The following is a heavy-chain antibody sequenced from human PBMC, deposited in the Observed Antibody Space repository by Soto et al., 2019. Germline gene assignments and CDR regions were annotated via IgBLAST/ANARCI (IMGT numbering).Heavy chain of an antibody. CDR2: INSDGSST. V-gene: IGHV3-74*01. CDR3: ARPARAADPSFEDP. Sequence: PGGSLRLSCAASGFTFSTYWMYWVRQAPGEGLVWVSRINSDGSSTTYADSVKGRFTISRDNAKNTLYLQMSSLRAEDTAVYYCARPARAADPSFEDPWGQGPRVTV. CDR1: GFTFSTYW. J-gene: IGHJ5*02. D-gene: IGHD6-25*01.